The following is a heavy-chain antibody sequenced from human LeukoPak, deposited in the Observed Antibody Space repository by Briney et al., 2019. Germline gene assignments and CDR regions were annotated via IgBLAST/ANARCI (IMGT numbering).Heavy chain of an antibody. V-gene: IGHV1-2*06. J-gene: IGHJ4*02. CDR3: ARESGRYYFDY. Sequence: ASVKVSCKASGYTFTDYNMHWVRQAPGQGLEWMGRINPNSGGTNYAQKFQGRVTMTRDTSISTAYMELSGLRSDDTAVYYCARESGRYYFDYWGQGTLVTVSS. CDR2: INPNSGGT. D-gene: IGHD1-26*01. CDR1: GYTFTDYN.